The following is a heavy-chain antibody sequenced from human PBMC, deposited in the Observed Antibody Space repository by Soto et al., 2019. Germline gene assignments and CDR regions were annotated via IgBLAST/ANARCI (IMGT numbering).Heavy chain of an antibody. J-gene: IGHJ4*02. Sequence: QVQLVQSGAEVKKPGASVKVSCTASGYTFSSFAIHWVRQAPGQRLEWMGWINAGNGDTNYSQKFQGRVTIARDTAASKAYMELGSLTFEDTAVYYCARKVGASAYWGQGTLVTVSS. CDR3: ARKVGASAY. D-gene: IGHD1-26*01. CDR1: GYTFSSFA. V-gene: IGHV1-3*01. CDR2: INAGNGDT.